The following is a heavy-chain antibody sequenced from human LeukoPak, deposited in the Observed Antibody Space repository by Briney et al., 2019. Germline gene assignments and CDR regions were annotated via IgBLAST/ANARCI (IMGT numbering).Heavy chain of an antibody. D-gene: IGHD2-8*02. J-gene: IGHJ5*02. Sequence: PSETLSLTCTVSGGSISSYYWSWIRQPPGKGLEWIGYIYYRGSTNYNPSLKSRVTISVDTSKNQFSLKLSSVTAADTAVYYCARVGTDLASRFDPWGQGTLVTVSS. CDR3: ARVGTDLASRFDP. CDR2: IYYRGST. V-gene: IGHV4-59*01. CDR1: GGSISSYY.